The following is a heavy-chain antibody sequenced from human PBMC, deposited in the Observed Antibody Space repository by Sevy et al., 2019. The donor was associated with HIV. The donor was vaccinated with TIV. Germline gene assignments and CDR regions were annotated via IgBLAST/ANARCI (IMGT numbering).Heavy chain of an antibody. V-gene: IGHV4-34*01. CDR2: INHSGST. D-gene: IGHD6-13*01. CDR3: ARASIAAPGAPFDY. Sequence: SETLSLTCAVYGGSFSGDYWSWIRQPPGKGLEWIGEINHSGSTNYYPSLKSRVTISVDTSKNQFSLKLSSVTAADTAVYYRARASIAAPGAPFDYWGQGTLVTVSS. CDR1: GGSFSGDY. J-gene: IGHJ4*02.